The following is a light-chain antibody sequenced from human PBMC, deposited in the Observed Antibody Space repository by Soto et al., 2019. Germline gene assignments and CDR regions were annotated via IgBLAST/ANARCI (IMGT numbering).Light chain of an antibody. J-gene: IGKJ4*01. V-gene: IGKV1-33*01. CDR1: QGIRND. CDR3: QQYDNLPLT. CDR2: DAS. Sequence: DIQMTQSPSSLSASVGDRVTITCRASQGIRNDLGWYQQKPGKAPKRLIYDASNLETGVPSRFSGSGSGTDFTFIISSLQAQDIATYYCQQYDNLPLTFGGGTKVDIK.